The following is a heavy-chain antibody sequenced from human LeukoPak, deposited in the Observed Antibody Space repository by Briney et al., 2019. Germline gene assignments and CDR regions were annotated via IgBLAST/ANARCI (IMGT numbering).Heavy chain of an antibody. CDR2: INSDGNST. J-gene: IGHJ5*02. Sequence: GGSLRLSCAASGFTFSSYWMHWVRQAPGKGLVWVSRINSDGNSTSYADSVKGRFTISRDNAKNTLYLQMNSLRAEDTAVYYCAREDRGGPRLGYHWGQGTLVTVSS. D-gene: IGHD4-23*01. V-gene: IGHV3-74*01. CDR3: AREDRGGPRLGYH. CDR1: GFTFSSYW.